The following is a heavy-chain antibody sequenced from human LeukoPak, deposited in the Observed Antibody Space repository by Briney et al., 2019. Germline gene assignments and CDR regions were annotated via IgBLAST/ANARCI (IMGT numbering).Heavy chain of an antibody. CDR3: ARDRELRLGELSLYGWFDP. CDR2: ISGSGAGT. Sequence: GGSLRLSCAASGFSFSSYAMTWVRQAPGKGLEWVATISGSGAGTYYADSVKGRFTISRDNAKNSLYLQMNSLRAEDTAVYYCARDRELRLGELSLYGWFDPWGQGTLVTVSS. D-gene: IGHD3-16*02. V-gene: IGHV3-23*01. J-gene: IGHJ5*02. CDR1: GFSFSSYA.